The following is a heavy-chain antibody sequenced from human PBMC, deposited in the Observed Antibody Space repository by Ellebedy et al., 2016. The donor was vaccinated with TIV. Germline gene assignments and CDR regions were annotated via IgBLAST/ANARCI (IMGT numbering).Heavy chain of an antibody. D-gene: IGHD2-2*01. V-gene: IGHV3-48*01. CDR3: ARDYDTLYCSSTSCYVPFDY. J-gene: IGHJ4*02. CDR1: GFTFSSYS. Sequence: GGSLRLSCAASGFTFSSYSMNWVRQAPGKGLEWVSYISSSSSTIYYADSVKGRFTISRDNAKNSLYLQMNSLRAEDTAVYYCARDYDTLYCSSTSCYVPFDYWGQGTLVTVSS. CDR2: ISSSSSTI.